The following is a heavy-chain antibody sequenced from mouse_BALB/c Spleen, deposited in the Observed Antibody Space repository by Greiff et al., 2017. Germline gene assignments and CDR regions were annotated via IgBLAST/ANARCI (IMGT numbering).Heavy chain of an antibody. Sequence: DVKLVESGGGLVKPGGSLKLSCAASGFTFSDYYMYWVRQTPEKRLEWVATISDGGSYTYYPDSVKGRFTISRDNAKNNLYLQMSSLKSEDTAMYYCARGQLGSLFAYWGQGTLVTVSA. CDR3: ARGQLGSLFAY. J-gene: IGHJ3*01. CDR2: ISDGGSYT. CDR1: GFTFSDYY. D-gene: IGHD3-2*01. V-gene: IGHV5-4*02.